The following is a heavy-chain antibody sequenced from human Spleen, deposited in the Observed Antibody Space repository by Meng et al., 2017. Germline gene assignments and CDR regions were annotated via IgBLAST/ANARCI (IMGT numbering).Heavy chain of an antibody. CDR2: IWHDGFNK. CDR1: GFIFTGYH. V-gene: IGHV3-33*08. D-gene: IGHD3-3*01. J-gene: IGHJ4*02. Sequence: GESLKISCAASGFIFTGYHMHWVRQAPGEGLEWLALIWHDGFNKYYADSVKGRFTISRDNSMNTLYLQMDSLTAGDSAVYFCARGRVSWSGYSALSYWGQGTLVTVSS. CDR3: ARGRVSWSGYSALSY.